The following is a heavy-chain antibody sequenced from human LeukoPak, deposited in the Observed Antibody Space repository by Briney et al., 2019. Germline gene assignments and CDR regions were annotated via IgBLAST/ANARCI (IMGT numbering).Heavy chain of an antibody. Sequence: GGSLRLSCAASGFTVTTYYMSWVRQAPGKGLEWVSAIYSGGAASYADSVKGRFTISRDNSKNTLYLQLNSPRAEDSAVYYCSRGGVYTAIRYLDYWGQGALVTVSS. CDR3: SRGGVYTAIRYLDY. J-gene: IGHJ4*02. V-gene: IGHV3-53*01. CDR1: GFTVTTYY. CDR2: IYSGGAA. D-gene: IGHD5-18*01.